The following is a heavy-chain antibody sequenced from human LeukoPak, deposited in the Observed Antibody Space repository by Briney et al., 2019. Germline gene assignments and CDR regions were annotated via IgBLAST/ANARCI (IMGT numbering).Heavy chain of an antibody. D-gene: IGHD6-19*01. V-gene: IGHV4-59*01. CDR3: ARERDIGSGWYY. CDR2: IYYSGST. J-gene: IGHJ4*02. CDR1: GGSISSYY. Sequence: SETLSLTCTVSGGSISSYYWSWIRQPPGKGLEWIGYIYYSGSTNYNPSLKSRVTISVDTSKNQFSLKLSSVTAADTAVYYCARERDIGSGWYYWGQGTLVTVSS.